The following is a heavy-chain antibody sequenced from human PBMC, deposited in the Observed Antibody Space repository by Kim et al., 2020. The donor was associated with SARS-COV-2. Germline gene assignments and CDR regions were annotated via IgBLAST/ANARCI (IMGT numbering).Heavy chain of an antibody. CDR3: ARVLTSGWSYFDY. D-gene: IGHD6-19*01. Sequence: YADPVKGRFTIPRDNARASLYRQMNSLRAEDTAVYYCARVLTSGWSYFDYWGQGTLVTVSS. V-gene: IGHV3-21*04. J-gene: IGHJ4*02.